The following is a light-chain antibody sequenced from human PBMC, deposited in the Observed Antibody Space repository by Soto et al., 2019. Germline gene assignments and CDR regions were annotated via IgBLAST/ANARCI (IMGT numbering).Light chain of an antibody. V-gene: IGKV3-11*01. Sequence: IVLTQYPATLSLSPGERATLSCRASQTVSSSLAWYQQKPGQAPRLLIYEVYNRATGIPARFSGSGSGADFTLTISSLEPGDFALYYCQQHINWPLTFGGGTQV. CDR2: EVY. CDR1: QTVSSS. J-gene: IGKJ4*01. CDR3: QQHINWPLT.